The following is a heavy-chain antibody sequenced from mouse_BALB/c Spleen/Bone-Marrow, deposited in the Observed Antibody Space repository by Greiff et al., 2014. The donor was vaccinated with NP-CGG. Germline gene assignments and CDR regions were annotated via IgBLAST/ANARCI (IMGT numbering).Heavy chain of an antibody. CDR3: GRVDLWCFDV. J-gene: IGHJ1*01. CDR2: LWAGGST. V-gene: IGHV2-9*02. CDR1: GFSLTSYG. Sequence: VKLVESGPGLVAPSQSLSITCTVSGFSLTSYGVHWVRQPPGKGLEWLGVLWAGGSTNYNSALMSRLSISKDNSKSQVFIKMNCLQTDDTAMYYCGRVDLWCFDVWGAGTLVTVSS.